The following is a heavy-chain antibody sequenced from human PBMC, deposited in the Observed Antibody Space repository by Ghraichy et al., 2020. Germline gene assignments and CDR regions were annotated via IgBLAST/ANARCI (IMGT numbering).Heavy chain of an antibody. CDR1: GGSINNHY. V-gene: IGHV4-59*11. CDR2: IYYNGNT. Sequence: NLSLTCTVSGGSINNHYWSWIRQPPGKGLEWIGFIYYNGNTYYNPSLKSRVTLSVDTSKAQFSLKLISVTAADTAVYYCARSAFVGIPAGLNCLDPWGQGSLVTVSS. D-gene: IGHD2-2*01. CDR3: ARSAFVGIPAGLNCLDP. J-gene: IGHJ5*02.